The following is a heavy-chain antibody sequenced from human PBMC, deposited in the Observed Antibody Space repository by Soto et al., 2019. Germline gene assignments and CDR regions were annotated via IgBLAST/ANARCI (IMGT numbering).Heavy chain of an antibody. CDR1: GGSISSGGYY. CDR2: IYYSGST. Sequence: SETLSLTCTVSGGSISSGGYYWSWIRQHPGKGLEWIGYIYYSGSTYYNPSLKSRVTISVDTSKNQFSLKLSSVTAADTAVYYCAREKAARLGWFDPWGQGTLVTVSS. V-gene: IGHV4-31*03. D-gene: IGHD6-6*01. J-gene: IGHJ5*02. CDR3: AREKAARLGWFDP.